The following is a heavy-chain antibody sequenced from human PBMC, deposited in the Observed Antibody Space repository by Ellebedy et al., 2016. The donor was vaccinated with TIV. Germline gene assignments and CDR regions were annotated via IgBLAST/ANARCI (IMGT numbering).Heavy chain of an antibody. CDR3: AKVWLGWLQFGGVDY. CDR1: GFTFSSYA. CDR2: ISGSGGST. J-gene: IGHJ4*02. Sequence: GESLKISXAASGFTFSSYAMSWVRQAPGKGLEWVSAISGSGGSTYYADSVKGRFTISRDNSKNTLYLQMNSLRAEDTAVYYCAKVWLGWLQFGGVDYWGQGTLVTVSS. D-gene: IGHD5-24*01. V-gene: IGHV3-23*01.